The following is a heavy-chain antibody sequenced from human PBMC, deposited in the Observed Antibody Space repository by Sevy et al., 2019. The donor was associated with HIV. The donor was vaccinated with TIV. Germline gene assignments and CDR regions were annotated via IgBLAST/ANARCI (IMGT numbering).Heavy chain of an antibody. D-gene: IGHD6-13*01. Sequence: GGSLRLSCAASGFTFDDYAMHWVRQAPGKGLEWVSGISWNSGRIGYADSVKGRFTISRDNAKNSLYLQMNSLRAEDTALYYCAKDRAAAVLYYFDYWGQGTLVTVSS. CDR3: AKDRAAAVLYYFDY. V-gene: IGHV3-9*01. CDR1: GFTFDDYA. J-gene: IGHJ4*02. CDR2: ISWNSGRI.